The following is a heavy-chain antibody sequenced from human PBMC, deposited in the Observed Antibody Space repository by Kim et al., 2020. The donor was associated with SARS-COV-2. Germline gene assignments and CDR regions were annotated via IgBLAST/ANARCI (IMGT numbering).Heavy chain of an antibody. V-gene: IGHV4-59*01. D-gene: IGHD3-10*01. Sequence: PYLKSQDTISVDTCKNQFSLKLRSVTAADTAVYYCARDLRGSGSSAFDIWGQGTMFTVSS. CDR3: ARDLRGSGSSAFDI. J-gene: IGHJ3*02.